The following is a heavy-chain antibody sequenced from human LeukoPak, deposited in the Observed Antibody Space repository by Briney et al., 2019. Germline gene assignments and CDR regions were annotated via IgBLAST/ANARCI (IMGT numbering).Heavy chain of an antibody. Sequence: GGSLRLSCAASGFTFSSYSMNWVRQAPGKGLEWVSSISSSSSYIYYADSVKGRFTISRDNAKNSLYLQMNSLGAEDTAVYYCARDIRSASSSGYHDWGQGTLVTVST. CDR1: GFTFSSYS. J-gene: IGHJ4*02. CDR2: ISSSSSYI. V-gene: IGHV3-21*01. CDR3: ARDIRSASSSGYHD. D-gene: IGHD3-22*01.